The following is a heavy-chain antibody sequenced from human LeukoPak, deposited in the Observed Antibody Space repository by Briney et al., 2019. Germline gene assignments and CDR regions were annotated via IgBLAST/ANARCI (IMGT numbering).Heavy chain of an antibody. J-gene: IGHJ5*02. CDR3: ARTYYDILTGYYRGQAWFDP. D-gene: IGHD3-9*01. V-gene: IGHV4-34*01. CDR2: INHSGST. CDR1: GGSFSGYY. Sequence: SETLSLTCAVYGGSFSGYYWSWIRQPPGKGLEWIGEINHSGSTNYNPSLNSRVTISVDTSKNQFSLKLSSVTAADAAVYYCARTYYDILTGYYRGQAWFDPWGQGTLVTVSS.